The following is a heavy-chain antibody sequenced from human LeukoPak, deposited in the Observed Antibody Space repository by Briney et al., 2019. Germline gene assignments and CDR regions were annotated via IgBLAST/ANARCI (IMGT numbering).Heavy chain of an antibody. V-gene: IGHV4-4*02. J-gene: IGHJ3*02. D-gene: IGHD4-23*01. CDR3: ARAETTVVTHDAFDI. Sequence: PSETLSLTCAVSGGSISGSNWWSWVRQPPGKGLEWIGEIYHSGSTNYNPSLKSRVTISVDKSKNQFSLKLRSVTAADTAVYYCARAETTVVTHDAFDIWGQGTMVTVSS. CDR1: GGSISGSNW. CDR2: IYHSGST.